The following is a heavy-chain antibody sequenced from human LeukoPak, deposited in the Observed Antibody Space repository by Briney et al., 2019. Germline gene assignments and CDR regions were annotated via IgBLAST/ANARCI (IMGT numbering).Heavy chain of an antibody. CDR3: ARRVRLRFNFDY. CDR2: INHSVST. D-gene: IGHD3-3*01. Sequence: PSETLSLTCAVYGGSFSGYYWSWIRQPPGKGLEWIGEINHSVSTNYNPPLKSRVTISVDTSKNQFSLKLSSVTAADTAVYYCARRVRLRFNFDYWGQGTLVTVSS. J-gene: IGHJ4*02. CDR1: GGSFSGYY. V-gene: IGHV4-34*01.